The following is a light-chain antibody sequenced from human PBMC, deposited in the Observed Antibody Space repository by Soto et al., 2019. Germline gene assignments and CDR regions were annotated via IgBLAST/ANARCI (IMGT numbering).Light chain of an antibody. V-gene: IGKV3-20*01. CDR3: QQYHKSPRT. J-gene: IGKJ1*01. Sequence: EIVLTQSPGTLSLSPGERATLSCRASQTVGGDYLAWYQQKPGQAPRLLIYGAFNRAAGTPDRFSGSGSGTDFTLTITRLEPEDFADYYCQQYHKSPRTFGQGTKVEV. CDR2: GAF. CDR1: QTVGGDY.